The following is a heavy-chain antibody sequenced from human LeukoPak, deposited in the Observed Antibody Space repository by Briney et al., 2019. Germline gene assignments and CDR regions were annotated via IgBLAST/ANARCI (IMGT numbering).Heavy chain of an antibody. D-gene: IGHD5-12*01. Sequence: ASVKVSCKASGYTFTNSYIHWVRQAPGQGLEWMGLINPGGGNTNYAQNFQGRLTMTRDTSTTTVYMELRSLRSDDTAVYYCARSIGGYSGYDWFYFDYWGQGTLVTVSS. V-gene: IGHV1-46*01. CDR3: ARSIGGYSGYDWFYFDY. CDR2: INPGGGNT. J-gene: IGHJ4*02. CDR1: GYTFTNSY.